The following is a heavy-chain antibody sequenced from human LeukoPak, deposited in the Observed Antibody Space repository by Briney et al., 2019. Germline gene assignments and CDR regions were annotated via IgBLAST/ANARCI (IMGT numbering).Heavy chain of an antibody. CDR3: ARDQYSNYVYYYYGMDV. CDR1: GYTLTELS. CDR2: FDPEDGET. D-gene: IGHD4-11*01. J-gene: IGHJ6*02. V-gene: IGHV1-24*01. Sequence: ASVKVSCKVSGYTLTELSMHWVRQAPGKGLEWMGGFDPEDGETIYAQKFQGRVTMTEDTSTDTAYMELSRLRSDDTAVYYCARDQYSNYVYYYYGMDVWGQGTTVTVSS.